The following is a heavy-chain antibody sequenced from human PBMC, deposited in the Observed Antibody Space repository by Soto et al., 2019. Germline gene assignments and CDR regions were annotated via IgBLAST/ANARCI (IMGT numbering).Heavy chain of an antibody. V-gene: IGHV4-31*03. CDR2: IYYIKTT. CDR3: ARSVFP. CDR1: GGSISSGGYY. Sequence: QVQLQESGPGLVKPSQTLSLTCTVSGGSISSGGYYWSWIRQHPGKGLEWIGYIYYIKTTYYNPSLKSRVTTSLATSKNQFSLKLTSVTAADTAVYYCARSVFPWGQGTVVTVSS. J-gene: IGHJ5*02.